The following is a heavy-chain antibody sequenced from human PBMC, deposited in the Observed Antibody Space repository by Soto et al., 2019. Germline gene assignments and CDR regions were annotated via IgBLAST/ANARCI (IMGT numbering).Heavy chain of an antibody. V-gene: IGHV3-21*04. CDR2: ISGTSNYV. Sequence: GGSLRLSCAAAGFTFSSYSMNWVRQAPGEGLEWVSSISGTSNYVYYADSVKGRFTVARDNSKNTLYLQMNSLRAEDTAVYYCAKEIVLMVIEYWGQGTLVTVSS. CDR1: GFTFSSYS. D-gene: IGHD2-8*01. J-gene: IGHJ4*02. CDR3: AKEIVLMVIEY.